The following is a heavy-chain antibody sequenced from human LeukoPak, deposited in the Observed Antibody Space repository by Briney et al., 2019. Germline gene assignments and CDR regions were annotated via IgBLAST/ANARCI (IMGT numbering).Heavy chain of an antibody. CDR1: GFTFSSYW. CDR3: ARDGEDSLDP. Sequence: GGSLRLSCAASGFTFSSYWITWVRQAPGKGVEWVANIKQDGSEKYYVDSVKGRFTISRDNAKSSLYLQMNSLRGEDTAVYYCARDGEDSLDPWGQGTQVTVSS. V-gene: IGHV3-7*01. D-gene: IGHD2-21*01. CDR2: IKQDGSEK. J-gene: IGHJ5*02.